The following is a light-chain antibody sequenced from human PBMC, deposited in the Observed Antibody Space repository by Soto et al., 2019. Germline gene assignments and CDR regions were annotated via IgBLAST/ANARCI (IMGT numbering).Light chain of an antibody. J-gene: IGLJ2*01. V-gene: IGLV2-23*01. CDR1: SSDVGNYHL. Sequence: QSALTQPASVSGSPGQSITISCTGTSSDVGNYHLVSWYQQYPGKAPKLMIYEDSKRPSGVSNRFSGSKSGNTASLTISGLQAEDEADYYCCSYAGGYVVFGGGTKVTVL. CDR2: EDS. CDR3: CSYAGGYVV.